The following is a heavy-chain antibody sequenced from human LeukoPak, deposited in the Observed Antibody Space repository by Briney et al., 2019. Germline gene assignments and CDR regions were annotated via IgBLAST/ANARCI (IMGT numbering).Heavy chain of an antibody. CDR3: ARDRDIAAAGYYYYYGMDV. CDR1: GFTFSSYA. J-gene: IGHJ6*02. D-gene: IGHD6-13*01. V-gene: IGHV3-23*01. CDR2: ISGSGGST. Sequence: GGSLRLSCAASGFTFSSYAMSWVRQAPGKGLEWVSAISGSGGSTYYADSVKGRFTISRDNSKNTLYLQMNSLRAEDTAVYYCARDRDIAAAGYYYYYGMDVWGQGTTVTVSS.